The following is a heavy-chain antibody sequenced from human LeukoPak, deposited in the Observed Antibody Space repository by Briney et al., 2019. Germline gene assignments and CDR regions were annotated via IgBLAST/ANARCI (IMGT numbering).Heavy chain of an antibody. Sequence: GASVKLSCKVSGYTLTELSMHWVRQAPGKGLEWMGGFDPDDGETIYAQKFQGRVTMTEDTSTDTAYMELSSLRSEDTAVYYCATVYCSGGSCYSRYDAFDIWGQGTMVTVSS. CDR1: GYTLTELS. J-gene: IGHJ3*02. V-gene: IGHV1-24*01. CDR2: FDPDDGET. D-gene: IGHD2-15*01. CDR3: ATVYCSGGSCYSRYDAFDI.